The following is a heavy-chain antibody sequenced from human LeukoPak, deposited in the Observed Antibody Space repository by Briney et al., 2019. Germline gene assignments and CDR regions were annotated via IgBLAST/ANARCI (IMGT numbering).Heavy chain of an antibody. CDR2: ISGSGGST. CDR3: AKAPEIIAVVIRHCDY. Sequence: PGGSLGLSCAASGFTFSSYAMSWVRQAPGKGLEWVSAISGSGGSTYYADSVKGRFTISRDNSKNTLYLQMNSLRAEDTAVYFCAKAPEIIAVVIRHCDYWGQGTLVTVSS. CDR1: GFTFSSYA. D-gene: IGHD3-22*01. J-gene: IGHJ4*02. V-gene: IGHV3-23*01.